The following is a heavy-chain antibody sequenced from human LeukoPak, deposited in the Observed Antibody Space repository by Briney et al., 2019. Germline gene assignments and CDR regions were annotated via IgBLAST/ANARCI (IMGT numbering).Heavy chain of an antibody. J-gene: IGHJ4*02. CDR2: IYYSGST. V-gene: IGHV4-59*08. D-gene: IGHD6-19*01. CDR3: ARHSGAGTGFVY. Sequence: SETLSLTCTVSGGSTSSYYWSWIRQPPGKGLEWIGFIYYSGSTNYNPSLKSRLTISIDTSKNQFSLKLSSVTAADTAVYYCARHSGAGTGFVYWGQGTLVTVSS. CDR1: GGSTSSYY.